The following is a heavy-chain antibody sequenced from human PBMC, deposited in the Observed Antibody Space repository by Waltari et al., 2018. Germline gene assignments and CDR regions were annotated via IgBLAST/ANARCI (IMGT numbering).Heavy chain of an antibody. J-gene: IGHJ4*02. CDR3: SVSLNY. Sequence: EVHLVESVGGLVQPGRYMRLSCSASGFTFSNDWMDWVRQAPGKGLEWVANIKQDGSESHYVDSVKGRFTISRDNAQNVLYRQMNSLRAGDTAVYYCSVSLNYWGQGTLVTVSS. V-gene: IGHV3-7*01. CDR2: IKQDGSES. CDR1: GFTFSNDW.